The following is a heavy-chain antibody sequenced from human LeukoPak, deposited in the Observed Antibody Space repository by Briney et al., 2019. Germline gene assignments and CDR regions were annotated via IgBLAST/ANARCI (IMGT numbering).Heavy chain of an antibody. CDR2: INQDGREK. CDR3: ARGDKFSGDY. Sequence: PGGSLRLSCAASGFSFSSYWMRWVRQARGKGQEGVGNINQDGREKYYVDSVRGRFTISRDNAKNSLYLQMNSLRAEDTAVYFCARGDKFSGDYWGQGTLVTVSS. J-gene: IGHJ4*02. CDR1: GFSFSSYW. D-gene: IGHD2-15*01. V-gene: IGHV3-7*04.